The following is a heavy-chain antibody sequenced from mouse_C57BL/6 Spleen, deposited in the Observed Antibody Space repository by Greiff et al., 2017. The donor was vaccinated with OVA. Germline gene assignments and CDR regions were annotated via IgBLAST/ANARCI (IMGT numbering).Heavy chain of an antibody. D-gene: IGHD2-2*01. V-gene: IGHV3-6*01. Sequence: ESGPGLVKPSQSLSLTCSVTGYSITSGYYWKWIRQFPGNKLEWMGYISYDGSNNYNPSLKNRISITRDTSKNQFFLKLNSVTTEDTATYYCAMEGYDEGAWFAYWGQGTLVTVSA. CDR2: ISYDGSN. CDR3: AMEGYDEGAWFAY. CDR1: GYSITSGYY. J-gene: IGHJ3*01.